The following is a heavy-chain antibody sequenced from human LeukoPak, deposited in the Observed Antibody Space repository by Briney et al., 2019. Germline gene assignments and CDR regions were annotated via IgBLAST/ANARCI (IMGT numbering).Heavy chain of an antibody. CDR3: AKTSGYSGYEQNDAFDI. CDR1: GFTFRSYG. CDR2: IRYDGSNK. Sequence: PGGSLRLSCAASGFTFRSYGMHWVRQAPGKGLEWVAFIRYDGSNKYYADSVKGRFTISRDNSKNTLYLQMNSLRAEDTAVYYCAKTSGYSGYEQNDAFDIWGQGTMVTVSS. V-gene: IGHV3-30*02. D-gene: IGHD5-12*01. J-gene: IGHJ3*02.